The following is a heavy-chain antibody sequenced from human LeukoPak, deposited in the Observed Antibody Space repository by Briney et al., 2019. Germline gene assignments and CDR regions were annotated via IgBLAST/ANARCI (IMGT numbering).Heavy chain of an antibody. V-gene: IGHV3-30*02. CDR2: IRYDGSNK. Sequence: GGSLRLSCAASGFTFSSYSMHWVRQAPGKGLEWVAFIRYDGSNKYYADSVKGRFTISRDNSKNTLYLQMNSLRAEDTAVYYCANLLTIEFDYWGQGTLVTVSS. J-gene: IGHJ4*02. CDR3: ANLLTIEFDY. D-gene: IGHD3-10*01. CDR1: GFTFSSYS.